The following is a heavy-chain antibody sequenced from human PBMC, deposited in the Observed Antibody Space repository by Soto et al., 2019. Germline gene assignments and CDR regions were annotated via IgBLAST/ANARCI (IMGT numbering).Heavy chain of an antibody. J-gene: IGHJ4*02. V-gene: IGHV1-69*02. CDR1: GGTFSSYT. Sequence: QVQLVQSGAEVKTPGSSVKVSCKASGGTFSSYTISWVRQAPGQGLEWMGRIIPILGIANYAQKFQGRVTITADKPTSTAYMELSSLRSEETAVYYCASRYDSSDYWGQGTLVTVSS. D-gene: IGHD3-22*01. CDR3: ASRYDSSDY. CDR2: IIPILGIA.